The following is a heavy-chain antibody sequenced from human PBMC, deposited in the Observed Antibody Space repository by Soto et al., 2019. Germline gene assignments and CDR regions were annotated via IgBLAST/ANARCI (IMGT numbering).Heavy chain of an antibody. CDR1: GYTFSNDY. J-gene: IGHJ4*02. V-gene: IGHV1-46*01. CDR2: INPSGRNT. Sequence: ASVKVSCKASGYTFSNDYIHWVRQAPGQGLEWMGIINPSGRNTGYAQKFQGRVTMTRDTSTSTVYMELSSLRYEDTAMYFCGGTRWWLRFLGGFDYWGPGTLVTVSS. D-gene: IGHD3-3*01. CDR3: GGTRWWLRFLGGFDY.